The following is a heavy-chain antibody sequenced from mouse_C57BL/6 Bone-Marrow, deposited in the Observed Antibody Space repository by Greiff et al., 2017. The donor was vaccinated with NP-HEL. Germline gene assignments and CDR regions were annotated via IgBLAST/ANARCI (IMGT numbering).Heavy chain of an antibody. Sequence: QVQLQQPGAELVRPGSSVKLSCKASGYTFTSYWMDWVKQRPGQGLEWIGNIYPSDGETHYNQKFKDKATLTVDKSSSTAYMQLSSLTSEDSAVYYCARNWYFDYWGQGTTLTVSA. V-gene: IGHV1-61*01. D-gene: IGHD4-1*01. CDR3: ARNWYFDY. J-gene: IGHJ2*01. CDR1: GYTFTSYW. CDR2: IYPSDGET.